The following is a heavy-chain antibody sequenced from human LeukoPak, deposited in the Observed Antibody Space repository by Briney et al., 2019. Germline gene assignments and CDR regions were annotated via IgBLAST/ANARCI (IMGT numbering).Heavy chain of an antibody. D-gene: IGHD3-3*01. J-gene: IGHJ3*02. CDR1: GYTFNGYY. V-gene: IGHV1-2*02. CDR2: INPNSGVT. Sequence: GSSVKVSCKASGYTFNGYYIHWVRQAPGQGLEWMGWINPNSGVTKYAQQFQGRVTMTWNTSVSTAYMELYSLTSDGTAMYYFARFGVVTNDAFDIWGQGTMVTISS. CDR3: ARFGVVTNDAFDI.